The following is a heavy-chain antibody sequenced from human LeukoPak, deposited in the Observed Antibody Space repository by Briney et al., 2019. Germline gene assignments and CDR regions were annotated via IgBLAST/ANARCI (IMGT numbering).Heavy chain of an antibody. CDR1: GGSISSYY. Sequence: PSETLSLTCTVSGGSISSYYWSWIRQPPGKGLEWIGYIYYSGSTNYNPSLKSRVTISVDTSKNQFSLKLSPVTAADTAVYYCAGVYYYGSGSYFYWGQGTLVTVSS. J-gene: IGHJ4*02. D-gene: IGHD3-10*01. CDR3: AGVYYYGSGSYFY. V-gene: IGHV4-59*01. CDR2: IYYSGST.